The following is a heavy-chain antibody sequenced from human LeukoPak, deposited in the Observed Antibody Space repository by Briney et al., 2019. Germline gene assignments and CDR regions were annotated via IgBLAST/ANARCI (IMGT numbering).Heavy chain of an antibody. CDR2: LSTSGGST. J-gene: IGHJ4*02. Sequence: GGSLRLSCAASGFTLSNYAMTWVRQAPGKGLEWISALSTSGGSTYYSDSVKGRFTVSRDNSKNTLYLQMNGLRAEDTAVYYCAEGNKPNCSGGSCYQIDYWGQGTLVTVSS. CDR3: AEGNKPNCSGGSCYQIDY. CDR1: GFTLSNYA. D-gene: IGHD2-15*01. V-gene: IGHV3-23*01.